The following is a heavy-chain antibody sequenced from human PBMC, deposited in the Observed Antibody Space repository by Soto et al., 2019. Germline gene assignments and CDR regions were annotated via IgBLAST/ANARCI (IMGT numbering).Heavy chain of an antibody. CDR1: GGSISSYY. CDR3: ARDYPVHYYYDSSGYSFHVPVFDY. J-gene: IGHJ4*02. D-gene: IGHD3-22*01. CDR2: IYTSGST. V-gene: IGHV4-4*07. Sequence: SETLSLTCTVSGGSISSYYWSWIRQPAGKGLEWIGRIYTSGSTNYNPSLKNRVTMPVDTSKNQFSLKLSSVTAADTAVYYCARDYPVHYYYDSSGYSFHVPVFDYWGQGTLVTVSS.